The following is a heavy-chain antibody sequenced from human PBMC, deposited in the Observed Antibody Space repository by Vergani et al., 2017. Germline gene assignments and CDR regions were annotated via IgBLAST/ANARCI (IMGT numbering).Heavy chain of an antibody. CDR2: INPSGGST. CDR1: GYTFRSYY. CDR3: ARAMWAWAPRDY. J-gene: IGHJ4*02. D-gene: IGHD1-26*01. V-gene: IGHV1-46*01. Sequence: QVQLVQSGAEVRKPGASVKISCTASGYTFRSYYMNWVRQAPGQGLEWMGIINPSGGSTTYAEKFQGRVIMTRDTSTSTVYMELSSLRSDDTAVYYCARAMWAWAPRDYWGQGTLVTVSS.